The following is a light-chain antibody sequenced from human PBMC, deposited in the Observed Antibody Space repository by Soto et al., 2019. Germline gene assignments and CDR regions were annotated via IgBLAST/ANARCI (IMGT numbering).Light chain of an antibody. CDR2: WAS. J-gene: IGKJ2*01. Sequence: IVMTQSPDSLAVSLGERATINCKSSQNPLSSSNNKHYLAWYQQKPGKAPKLLIYWASSREPGVPERFSGSGSATDFTLTISNPQAEDVAVYYCQQYFSPPRYTFGQGTKLEIK. CDR3: QQYFSPPRYT. V-gene: IGKV4-1*01. CDR1: QNPLSSSNNKHY.